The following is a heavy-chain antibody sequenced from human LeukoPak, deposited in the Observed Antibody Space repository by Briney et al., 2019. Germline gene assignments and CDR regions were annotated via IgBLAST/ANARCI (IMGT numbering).Heavy chain of an antibody. CDR2: ISYDGSNK. CDR1: GFTFSSYA. D-gene: IGHD2-8*01. Sequence: PGGSLRLSCAASGFTFSSYAMHWVRQAPGKGLEWVAVISYDGSNKYYADSVKGRFTISRDNSKNTLYLQMNSLRAEDTAVYYCAKETCLGYCTNASGYWGQGTLVTVSS. CDR3: AKETCLGYCTNASGY. V-gene: IGHV3-30-3*01. J-gene: IGHJ4*02.